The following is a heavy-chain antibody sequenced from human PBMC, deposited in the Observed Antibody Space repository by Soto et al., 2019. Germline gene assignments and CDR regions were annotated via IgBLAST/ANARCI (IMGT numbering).Heavy chain of an antibody. CDR3: ARTPRLLDS. CDR1: GFTFTEYW. J-gene: IGHJ4*02. CDR2: INIDGSEK. Sequence: LRLSCAASGFTFTEYWMNWVRQAPGKGLEWVAYINIDGSEKNYVDSVKGRFTISRDNAKNSLYLQMNSLRVEGTAVYYCARTPRLLDSWGQGTQVTVSS. V-gene: IGHV3-7*01. D-gene: IGHD6-6*01.